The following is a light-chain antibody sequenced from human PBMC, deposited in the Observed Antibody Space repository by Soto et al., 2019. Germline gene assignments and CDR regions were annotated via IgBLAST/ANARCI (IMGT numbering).Light chain of an antibody. J-gene: IGLJ1*01. CDR3: SSYRSSRTYV. V-gene: IGLV2-14*01. CDR1: SSDVGGYNY. Sequence: QSVMTQPASMSGSPGQSITISRSGTSSDVGGYNYVSWYQQNPGTAPKLLIYDVSNRPSGVSHRFSGSKSGNTASLTISGLQAGDEADYYCSSYRSSRTYVFGTGTKVTVL. CDR2: DVS.